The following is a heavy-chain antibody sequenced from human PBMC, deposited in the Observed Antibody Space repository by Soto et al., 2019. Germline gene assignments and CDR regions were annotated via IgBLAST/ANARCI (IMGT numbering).Heavy chain of an antibody. V-gene: IGHV3-21*06. J-gene: IGHJ2*01. CDR1: GFTFSSYS. D-gene: IGHD3-16*01. CDR2: ISSSSSNI. Sequence: EVQLVESGGGLVKPGGSLRLSCAASGFTFSSYSMNWVRQAPGKGLEWVSSISSSSSNIYYADAVKGRFTMSRDNAKNFVYLQRNSLRDEGTGVYYLASDGGRRGGGYFDLWGRGTLVTVSS. CDR3: ASDGGRRGGGYFDL.